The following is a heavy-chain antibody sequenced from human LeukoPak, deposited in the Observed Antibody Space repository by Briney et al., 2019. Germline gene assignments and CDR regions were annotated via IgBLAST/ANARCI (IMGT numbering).Heavy chain of an antibody. CDR1: RFTFGSSW. CDR3: AKDMGYSGYDLGIDY. J-gene: IGHJ4*02. D-gene: IGHD5-12*01. Sequence: GGSLRLSCAASRFTFGSSWMSWVRQAPGKGLEWVANIKQDGSEKYYVDSVKGRFTISRDNAKNSLYLQMNSLRAEDMALYYCAKDMGYSGYDLGIDYWGQGTLVTVSS. V-gene: IGHV3-7*03. CDR2: IKQDGSEK.